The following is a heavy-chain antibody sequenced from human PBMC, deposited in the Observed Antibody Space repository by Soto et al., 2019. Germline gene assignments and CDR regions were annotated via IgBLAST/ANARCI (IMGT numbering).Heavy chain of an antibody. V-gene: IGHV1-24*01. CDR1: GYTLTKLS. J-gene: IGHJ3*02. CDR2: FDPEDGET. Sequence: ASVKVSCKVSGYTLTKLSMHWVRQAPGKGLEWMGGFDPEDGETIYAQKFQGRVTMTEDTSTDKAYMELSSLRSEDTAVYYCAARVAIDPLDAFDIWGQGTMVTVSS. CDR3: AARVAIDPLDAFDI. D-gene: IGHD5-12*01.